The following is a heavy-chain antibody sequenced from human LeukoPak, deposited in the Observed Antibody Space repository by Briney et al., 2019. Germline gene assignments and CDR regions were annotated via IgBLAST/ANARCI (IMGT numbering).Heavy chain of an antibody. V-gene: IGHV3-21*01. CDR3: ARDPDTKPIKIKRYYMDV. CDR1: GVTFSSYS. Sequence: PGGSLRLSCAASGVTFSSYSMNWVRQAPGKGLEWVSSISSSSSYIYYADSVKGRFTISRDNAKNSLYLQMNSLRAEDTAVYYCARDPDTKPIKIKRYYMDVWGKGTTVTVSS. J-gene: IGHJ6*03. D-gene: IGHD2-8*01. CDR2: ISSSSSYI.